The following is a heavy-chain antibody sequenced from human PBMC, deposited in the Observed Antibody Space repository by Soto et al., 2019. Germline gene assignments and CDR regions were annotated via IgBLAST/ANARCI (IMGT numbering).Heavy chain of an antibody. CDR3: ARGSLDDCSGHYRVVV. J-gene: IGHJ6*04. Sequence: SQTLSLTCDISGDSVSSNSAGWNWIRQTPSRGLEWLGRTYYRSKWYNNYAVSVKSRVSVNPDTAKNQSSLQLNSVTPEDTAVYYCARGSLDDCSGHYRVVVCFKGTPVSVFS. CDR1: GDSVSSNSAG. CDR2: TYYRSKWYN. V-gene: IGHV6-1*01. D-gene: IGHD2-15*01.